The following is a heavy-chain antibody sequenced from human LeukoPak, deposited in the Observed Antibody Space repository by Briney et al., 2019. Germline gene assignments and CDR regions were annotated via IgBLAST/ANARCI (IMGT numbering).Heavy chain of an antibody. CDR1: GGSFSGYY. CDR2: INHSGST. V-gene: IGHV4-34*01. J-gene: IGHJ4*02. Sequence: SETLSLTCAVYGGSFSGYYWSWIRQPPGKGLEWIGEINHSGSTNYNPSLKSRVTISVDTSKNQFSLKLSSVTAVDTAVDYCARESSNGDSSGYYEDYWGQGTLVTVSS. D-gene: IGHD3-22*01. CDR3: ARESSNGDSSGYYEDY.